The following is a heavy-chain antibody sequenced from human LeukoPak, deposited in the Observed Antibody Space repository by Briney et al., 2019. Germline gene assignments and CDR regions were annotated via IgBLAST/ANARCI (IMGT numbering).Heavy chain of an antibody. V-gene: IGHV3-74*01. CDR3: ARENLAAAADY. CDR2: IASDGSST. D-gene: IGHD6-25*01. CDR1: GFTFSSYW. Sequence: SGGSLRLSCAASGFTFSSYWMNWVRQAPGKGLVWVSRIASDGSSTTYADSVKGRFSISRDNAKNTLYLQMNSLRVEDTAVYYCARENLAAAADYWGQGTVVTVSS. J-gene: IGHJ4*02.